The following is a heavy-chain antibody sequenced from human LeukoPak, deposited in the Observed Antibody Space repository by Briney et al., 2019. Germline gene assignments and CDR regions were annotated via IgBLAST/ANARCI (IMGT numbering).Heavy chain of an antibody. Sequence: GASLRLSCAASGFTFSSCAMSWVRQAPGKGLEWVSTISGSGDSSYYADSVKGRFTISRDDSKNTLYLQMNSLRAEDTAIYYCAKRGFCSSTTCSLYYYCDMDVWGQGTTVTVSS. D-gene: IGHD2-2*01. J-gene: IGHJ6*02. CDR2: ISGSGDSS. CDR1: GFTFSSCA. CDR3: AKRGFCSSTTCSLYYYCDMDV. V-gene: IGHV3-23*01.